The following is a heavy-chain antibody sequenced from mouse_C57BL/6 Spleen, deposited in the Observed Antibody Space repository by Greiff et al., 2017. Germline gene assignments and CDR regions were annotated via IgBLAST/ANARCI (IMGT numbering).Heavy chain of an antibody. V-gene: IGHV3-6*01. J-gene: IGHJ2*01. CDR2: ISYDGSN. CDR3: AREGYYGTFDYFDY. Sequence: EVQLQESGPGLVKPSQSLSLTCSVTGYSITSGYYWNWIRQFPGNKLEWMGYISYDGSNNYNPSLKNRISITRDTSKNQFFLKLNSVTTEDTATYYCAREGYYGTFDYFDYWGQGTTLTVSS. D-gene: IGHD1-1*01. CDR1: GYSITSGYY.